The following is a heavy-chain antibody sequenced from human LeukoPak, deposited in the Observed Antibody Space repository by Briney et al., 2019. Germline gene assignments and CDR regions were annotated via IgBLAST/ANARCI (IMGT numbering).Heavy chain of an antibody. D-gene: IGHD7-27*01. CDR3: AKESDRVKLGYFDY. J-gene: IGHJ4*01. CDR1: GFTFSSYG. CDR2: ISYDGSNK. V-gene: IGHV3-30*18. Sequence: GGSLRLSWAASGFTFSSYGMHWVRQAPGKGLEWVAVISYDGSNKYYADSVKGRFTISRDNSKNTLYLQMNSLRAEDTAVYYCAKESDRVKLGYFDYWGQGTLVTVSS.